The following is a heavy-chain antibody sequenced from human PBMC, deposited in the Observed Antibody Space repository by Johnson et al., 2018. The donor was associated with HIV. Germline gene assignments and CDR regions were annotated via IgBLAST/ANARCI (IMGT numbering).Heavy chain of an antibody. D-gene: IGHD2-15*01. CDR2: IYSGGST. CDR3: AKEQLLRAFDI. CDR1: GFTVSRNY. V-gene: IGHV3-66*01. Sequence: VQLVESGGGLVQPGGSLRLSCAASGFTVSRNYMNWVRQAPGKGLEWVSVIYSGGSTHYADSVKGRFTISRDNSKNTVYLQMNSLRAEDTAVYYCAKEQLLRAFDIWGQGTMVTVSS. J-gene: IGHJ3*02.